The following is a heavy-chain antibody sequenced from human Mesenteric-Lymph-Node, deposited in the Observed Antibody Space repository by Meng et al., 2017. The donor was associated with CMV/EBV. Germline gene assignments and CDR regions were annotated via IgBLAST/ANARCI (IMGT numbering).Heavy chain of an antibody. J-gene: IGHJ6*02. Sequence: GESLKISCAASGFTFSIYTMNWVRQAPGKGLEWVSSISSSSTSIYYTDSVKGRFTISRDNAKNSLFLQMSSLRAEDTAVYYCAKDREYYDYNYGMDVWGQGTTVTVSS. CDR2: ISSSSTSI. CDR3: AKDREYYDYNYGMDV. CDR1: GFTFSIYT. D-gene: IGHD3-3*01. V-gene: IGHV3-21*04.